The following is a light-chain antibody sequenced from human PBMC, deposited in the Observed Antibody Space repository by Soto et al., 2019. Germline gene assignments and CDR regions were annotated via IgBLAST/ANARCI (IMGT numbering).Light chain of an antibody. J-gene: IGKJ1*01. V-gene: IGKV3-20*01. CDR1: QSVSSGY. CDR2: GAS. CDR3: KQYGSSLWT. Sequence: EIVLTQSPGALSLSPGERATLACRTSQSVSSGYLAWYQQKPGQAPRLLIYGASSRATGIPDRFSGSGSGTDFTLTISRLETEDFAVYYCKQYGSSLWTFGQGTKVDIK.